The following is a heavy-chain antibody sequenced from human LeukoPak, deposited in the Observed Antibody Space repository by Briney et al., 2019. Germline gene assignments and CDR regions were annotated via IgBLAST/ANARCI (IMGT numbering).Heavy chain of an antibody. D-gene: IGHD1-26*01. CDR2: IKAKAHGGTI. Sequence: GGSLRLSCAASGFTFINAWMAWVRQAPGKGLEWVGRIKAKAHGGTIEYAAPVKGRFTISRDDSKNTLYLQMNSLKTEDTAVYYCTTVWEELHAFDIWGQGTMVTVSS. CDR1: GFTFINAW. V-gene: IGHV3-15*01. J-gene: IGHJ3*02. CDR3: TTVWEELHAFDI.